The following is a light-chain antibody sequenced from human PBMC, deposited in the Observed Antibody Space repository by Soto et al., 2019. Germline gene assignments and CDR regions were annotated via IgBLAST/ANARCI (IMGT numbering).Light chain of an antibody. J-gene: IGLJ1*01. V-gene: IGLV2-14*01. CDR2: DVS. CDR3: SPYTTSDTYV. Sequence: QSALTQPASVSGSPGQSIAISCIGTSSDVGAYNYVSWYQQHPGKAPKLMIYDVSNRPSGVSDRFSGSKSGNTASLTISGLQAEDEADYYCSPYTTSDTYVFGSGTKVTVL. CDR1: SSDVGAYNY.